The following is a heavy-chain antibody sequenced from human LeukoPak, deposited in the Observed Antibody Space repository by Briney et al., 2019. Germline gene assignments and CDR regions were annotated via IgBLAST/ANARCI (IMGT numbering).Heavy chain of an antibody. J-gene: IGHJ3*02. CDR2: INPNSGGT. CDR3: ARGTIFGVVTYAFDI. V-gene: IGHV1-2*02. Sequence: ASVKVSCKASGYTFTDYYMHWVRQAPGQGLEWMGWINPNSGGTNYAQKFQGRVTMTRDTSISTAYMELSRLRSDDTAVYYCARGTIFGVVTYAFDIWGQGTMVTVSS. CDR1: GYTFTDYY. D-gene: IGHD3-3*01.